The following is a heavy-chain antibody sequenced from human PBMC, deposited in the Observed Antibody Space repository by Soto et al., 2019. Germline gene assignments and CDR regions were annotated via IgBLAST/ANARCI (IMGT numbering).Heavy chain of an antibody. J-gene: IGHJ3*02. Sequence: HLVESGGGVVQPGGSLRLSCAASGFAFSAFGMQWVRQTPAKGLEWVAVISYDGVNKNYPDSVKGRFTVSRDNSKNTLYLQMSTLTVDDTAVYYCAKYRRSVFYFDAFDIWGQGTLVAVSS. V-gene: IGHV3-30*18. D-gene: IGHD3-22*01. CDR3: AKYRRSVFYFDAFDI. CDR2: ISYDGVNK. CDR1: GFAFSAFG.